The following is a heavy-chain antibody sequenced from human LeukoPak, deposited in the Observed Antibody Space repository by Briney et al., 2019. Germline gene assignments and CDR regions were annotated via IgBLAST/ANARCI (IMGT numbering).Heavy chain of an antibody. J-gene: IGHJ6*02. CDR1: GFTSTSYA. Sequence: GGSLRLSCVASGFTSTSYAMTWVRQAPGKGLEWVSAISGDGDSTYYADSVKRRFTISRDHIKNTVFLQMHSLRVDDTAVYYCAKDSRFSKYVNCYYGMDVWGQGTTVTVS. V-gene: IGHV3-23*01. CDR3: AKDSRFSKYVNCYYGMDV. D-gene: IGHD6-13*01. CDR2: ISGDGDST.